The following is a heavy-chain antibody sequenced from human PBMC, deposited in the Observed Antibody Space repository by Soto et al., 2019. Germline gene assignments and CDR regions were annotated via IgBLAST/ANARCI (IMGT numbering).Heavy chain of an antibody. J-gene: IGHJ6*02. CDR2: IIPIVDIP. Sequence: QVQLVQSGAEVKKPGSSVKVSCKASGGTFSRYTFTWVRQAPGQGLEWMGRIIPIVDIPNYAQKFQGRVTITADKSTRRADMELSRLTSDDTAVYYCASHFTGVLVLGTSPPGGDNFGWDVWGQGTTVSVS. D-gene: IGHD2-8*02. CDR1: GGTFSRYT. V-gene: IGHV1-69*02. CDR3: ASHFTGVLVLGTSPPGGDNFGWDV.